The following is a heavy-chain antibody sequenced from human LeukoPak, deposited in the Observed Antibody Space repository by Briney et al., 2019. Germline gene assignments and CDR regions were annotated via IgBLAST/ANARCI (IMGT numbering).Heavy chain of an antibody. CDR1: GFTVSSTY. CDR3: ARGACSGGSCYPASNFDY. CDR2: ISYDGSNK. D-gene: IGHD2-15*01. V-gene: IGHV3-30-3*01. Sequence: PGGSLRLSCAASGFTVSSTYMSWVCQTPGKGLEWVAVISYDGSNKYYADSVKGRFTISRDNSKNTLYLQMNSLRAEDTAVYYCARGACSGGSCYPASNFDYWGQGTLVTVSS. J-gene: IGHJ4*02.